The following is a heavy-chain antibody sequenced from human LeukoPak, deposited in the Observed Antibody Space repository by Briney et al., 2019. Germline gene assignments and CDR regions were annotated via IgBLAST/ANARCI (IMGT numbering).Heavy chain of an antibody. CDR3: ATHREYYDFWSGYLLEDY. D-gene: IGHD3-3*01. V-gene: IGHV4-34*01. Sequence: SETLSLTCAVYGGSFSGYYWSWIRQPPGKGLEWIGEINHSGSTNYNPSLKSRVTISVDTSKNQFSLKLSSVTAADTAVHYCATHREYYDFWSGYLLEDYWGQGTLVTVSS. CDR2: INHSGST. CDR1: GGSFSGYY. J-gene: IGHJ4*02.